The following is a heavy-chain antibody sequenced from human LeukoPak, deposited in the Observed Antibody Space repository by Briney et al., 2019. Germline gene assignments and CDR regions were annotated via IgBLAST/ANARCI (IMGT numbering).Heavy chain of an antibody. V-gene: IGHV4-4*02. J-gene: IGHJ4*02. CDR1: GFTFSSYEM. CDR2: ISLSGLT. Sequence: TGGSLRLSCVASGFTFSSYEMNWVRQPPGQGLEWIGEISLSGLTNYNPSLKSRVTMSLDKSKNHLSLNLTSVTAADTAVYYCSRESGAFSPFGYWGQGTLVTVSS. CDR3: SRESGAFSPFGY. D-gene: IGHD1-26*01.